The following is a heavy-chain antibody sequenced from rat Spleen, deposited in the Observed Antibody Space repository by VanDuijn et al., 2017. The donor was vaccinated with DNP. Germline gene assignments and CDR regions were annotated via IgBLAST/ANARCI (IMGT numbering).Heavy chain of an antibody. V-gene: IGHV2-1*01. Sequence: QVHLKESGPGLVQPSQTLSLTCTVSGFSLTSNSVSWVRQSPGKGLEWMGAIWSDGTTDYNSALKSRLSISRDTSKSQVFLKMNSLQTDDTAIYFCTYNNYYWGQGVMVTVSS. CDR3: TYNNYY. CDR2: IWSDGTT. J-gene: IGHJ2*01. CDR1: GFSLTSNS. D-gene: IGHD1-10*01.